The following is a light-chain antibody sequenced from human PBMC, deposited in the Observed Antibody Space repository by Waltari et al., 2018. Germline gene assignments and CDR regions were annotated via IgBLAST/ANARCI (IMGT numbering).Light chain of an antibody. CDR2: AAS. CDR1: QNIVSY. V-gene: IGKV1-39*01. J-gene: IGKJ2*01. CDR3: QQTYSAPYT. Sequence: DIQMTQSPSSLSASVVDRVPITCRASQNIVSYLNWYQQKPGKAPKVLIYAASNLQSGVPSRFSGGGSGTDFTLTISSLQSEDVAIYSCQQTYSAPYTFGQGTNLQIK.